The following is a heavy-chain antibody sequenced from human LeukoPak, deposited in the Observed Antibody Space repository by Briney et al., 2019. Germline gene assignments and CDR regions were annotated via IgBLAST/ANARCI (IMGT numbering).Heavy chain of an antibody. CDR1: GFALSSNY. V-gene: IGHV3-53*01. Sequence: GGSLRLSCEASGFALSSNYMSWVRQAPGKGLEWVSVIYSGGSTYYADSAKGRFTISRDNSKNTLYLQMNSLRAEDTAVYYCARDRIAARPVGYYYYGMDVWGQGTTVTVSS. CDR2: IYSGGST. D-gene: IGHD6-6*01. CDR3: ARDRIAARPVGYYYYGMDV. J-gene: IGHJ6*02.